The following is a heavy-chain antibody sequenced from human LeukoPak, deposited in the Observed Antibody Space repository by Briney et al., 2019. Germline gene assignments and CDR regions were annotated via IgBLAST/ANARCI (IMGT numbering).Heavy chain of an antibody. D-gene: IGHD6-19*01. CDR1: GFTFSSYS. Sequence: GGSLRLSCAASGFTFSSYSMNWVRQAPGKGLEWVSSISSSSSYIYYADSVKGRFTISRDNSKNTLYLQMNSLRAEDTAVYYCAKPYSSVLNWFDPWGQGTLVTVSS. CDR2: ISSSSSYI. J-gene: IGHJ5*02. V-gene: IGHV3-21*04. CDR3: AKPYSSVLNWFDP.